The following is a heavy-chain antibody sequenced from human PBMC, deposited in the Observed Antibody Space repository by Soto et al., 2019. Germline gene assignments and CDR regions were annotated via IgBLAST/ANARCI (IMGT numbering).Heavy chain of an antibody. CDR2: IYPGDSDT. CDR1: GYSFASYW. D-gene: IGHD2-15*01. V-gene: IGHV5-51*01. Sequence: GESLKISCKASGYSFASYWIGWARQMPGKGLEWMGIIYPGDSDTRYTPSFQGQVTISADKSITTAYLQWRSLKASDTAMYYCASRVAGGSDCWGQGTLVTVSS. J-gene: IGHJ4*02. CDR3: ASRVAGGSDC.